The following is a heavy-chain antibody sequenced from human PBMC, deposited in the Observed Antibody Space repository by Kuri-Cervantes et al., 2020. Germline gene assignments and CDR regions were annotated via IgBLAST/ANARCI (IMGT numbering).Heavy chain of an antibody. J-gene: IGHJ4*02. D-gene: IGHD5/OR15-5a*01. CDR2: ISSSSGYI. CDR3: LRELGLSFDI. CDR1: GFTFSSYA. V-gene: IGHV3-21*01. Sequence: GESLKISCAASGFTFSSYAMSWVRQAPGKGLEWVSSISSSSGYIYYADSVKGRFTISRDNAKNSLYLQMNSLRGEDTAVYYCLRELGLSFDIWGQGTLVTVSS.